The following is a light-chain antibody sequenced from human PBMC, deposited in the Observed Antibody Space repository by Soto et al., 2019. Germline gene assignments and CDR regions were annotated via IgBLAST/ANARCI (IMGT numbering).Light chain of an antibody. J-gene: IGLJ1*01. CDR3: AAWDDSLSGGV. Sequence: QSVLTQPPSASGTPGQTVTISCSGSSFNIGFNYVYWYQQLPGMAPKLLIHSNDERPSGVPDRFSGSKSGTSASLAISGLRSEDEADYYCAAWDDSLSGGVFGTGPKVNVL. CDR1: SFNIGFNY. V-gene: IGLV1-47*02. CDR2: SND.